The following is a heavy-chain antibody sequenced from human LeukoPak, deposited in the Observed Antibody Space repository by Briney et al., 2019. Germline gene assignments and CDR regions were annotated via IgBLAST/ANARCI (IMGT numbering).Heavy chain of an antibody. Sequence: GGSLRLSCAASGFTFSSYAMSWVRQAPGKGLEWVSAISGSGGSTYYADSVKGRFTISRDNSKNTLYLQMNSLRAEDTAVYYWAKGRAAAGTRSYWGQGTLVTVPS. D-gene: IGHD6-13*01. CDR3: AKGRAAAGTRSY. V-gene: IGHV3-23*01. CDR1: GFTFSSYA. CDR2: ISGSGGST. J-gene: IGHJ4*02.